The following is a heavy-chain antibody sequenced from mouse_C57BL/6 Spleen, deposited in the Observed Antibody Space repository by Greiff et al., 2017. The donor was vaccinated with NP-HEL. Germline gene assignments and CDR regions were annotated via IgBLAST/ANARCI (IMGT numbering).Heavy chain of an antibody. V-gene: IGHV14-1*01. Sequence: VQLQQSGAELVRPGASVKLSCTASGFNIKDYYMHWVKQRPEQGLEWIGRIDPEDGDTEYAPKFQGKATMTADKSSNTAYLQLSSLTSEDTAVYYCTTLFDGPDYYAMDYWGQGTSVTVSS. D-gene: IGHD2-3*01. CDR2: IDPEDGDT. CDR1: GFNIKDYY. J-gene: IGHJ4*01. CDR3: TTLFDGPDYYAMDY.